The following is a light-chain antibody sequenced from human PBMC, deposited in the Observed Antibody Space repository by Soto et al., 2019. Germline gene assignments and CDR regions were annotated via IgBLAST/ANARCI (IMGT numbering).Light chain of an antibody. CDR3: QQFYPSPT. Sequence: DIVMTQSPDSLAVSLGERATINCKSSQSILHSPNNKDALTWYQQKPGQPPQLLIHLVSTRESGVPDRFSGAGSGTDFTLTISCLKAEDVAVSSCQQFYPSPTFGQETRVEIK. V-gene: IGKV4-1*01. CDR2: LVS. CDR1: QSILHSPNNKDA. J-gene: IGKJ1*01.